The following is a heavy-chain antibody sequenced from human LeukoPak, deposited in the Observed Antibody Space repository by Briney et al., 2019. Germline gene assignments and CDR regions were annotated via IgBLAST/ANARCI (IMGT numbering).Heavy chain of an antibody. Sequence: SETLSLTCAVYGGSFSGYYWSWIRQPPGKGLEWIGEINHSGSTNYNPSLKSRVTISVDASKNQFSLKLSSVTAADTAVYYCARNRIAAAGKERYLQHWGQGTLVTVSS. CDR3: ARNRIAAAGKERYLQH. J-gene: IGHJ1*01. CDR2: INHSGST. D-gene: IGHD6-13*01. CDR1: GGSFSGYY. V-gene: IGHV4-34*01.